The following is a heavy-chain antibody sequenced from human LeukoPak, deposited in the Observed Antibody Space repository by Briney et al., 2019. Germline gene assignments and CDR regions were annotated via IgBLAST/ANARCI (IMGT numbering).Heavy chain of an antibody. V-gene: IGHV1-18*01. CDR2: INAYNGNT. CDR1: GYTFTSYG. CDR3: ARNTYYYDSPVLY. J-gene: IGHJ4*02. Sequence: GASVKLSCKASGYTFTSYGISWVRQAPGQGLEWMGWINAYNGNTNYAQTLQGRVTMTTDTSTSTAYMELRSLRSDDTAVYYCARNTYYYDSPVLYWGQGTLVTVSS. D-gene: IGHD3-22*01.